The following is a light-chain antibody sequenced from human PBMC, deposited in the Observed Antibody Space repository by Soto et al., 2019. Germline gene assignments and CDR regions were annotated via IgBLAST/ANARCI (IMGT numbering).Light chain of an antibody. J-gene: IGKJ2*01. CDR3: MQGTHWPPYT. CDR1: RSLAYIDGNTY. Sequence: DVLMTQSPLSLPVTLGQPASISCWSSRSLAYIDGNTYLNWFQQRPGQSPRRLIYNVSNRDSGVPDRFSGSGLGTAFTLKISRVEAEDVAVYYCMQGTHWPPYTFGQGTKLEIK. V-gene: IGKV2-30*01. CDR2: NVS.